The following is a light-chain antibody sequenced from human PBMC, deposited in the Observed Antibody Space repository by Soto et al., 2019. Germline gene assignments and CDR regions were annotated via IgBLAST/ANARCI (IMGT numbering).Light chain of an antibody. V-gene: IGKV3-20*01. CDR2: AS. CDR1: QPVINNY. J-gene: IGKJ1*01. CDR3: HQFAAWPRT. Sequence: EIVLTRSPATLSLSPVSRSTLSCRATQPVINNYLAWYQQKPGQAPRLLICASTRAPSIADRFSDSGSGTTFTPTISRREPEEFAVYYCHQFAAWPRTFGQGTKVDNK.